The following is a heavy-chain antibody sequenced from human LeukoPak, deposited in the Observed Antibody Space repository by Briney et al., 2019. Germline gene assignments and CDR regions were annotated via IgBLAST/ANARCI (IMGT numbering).Heavy chain of an antibody. CDR3: AKDPNGDYIGTFDI. CDR1: GFTFSNYN. Sequence: TGGSLRLSCAASGFTFSNYNMDWVRQALGKGLEWVSSISSSSSYIYYADSVKGRFTISRDNAKISLYLQMNSLRVEDTAVYFCAKDPNGDYIGTFDIWGQGTMVTVSS. CDR2: ISSSSSYI. D-gene: IGHD4-17*01. J-gene: IGHJ3*02. V-gene: IGHV3-21*04.